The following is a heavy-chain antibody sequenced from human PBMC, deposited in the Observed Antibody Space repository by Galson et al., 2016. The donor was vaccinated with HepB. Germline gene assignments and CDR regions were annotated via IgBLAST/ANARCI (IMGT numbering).Heavy chain of an antibody. J-gene: IGHJ4*01. D-gene: IGHD3-3*01. V-gene: IGHV3-53*01. Sequence: SLRLSCAVSGFIVSSNYMSWVRQAPGKGLEWVSVIYSGGSTDYADSVKGRFTISSDNAKTTLFLQMDSQKIDDTAVYYCAKGWSGPDYWGHGTLVTVSS. CDR2: IYSGGST. CDR1: GFIVSSNY. CDR3: AKGWSGPDY.